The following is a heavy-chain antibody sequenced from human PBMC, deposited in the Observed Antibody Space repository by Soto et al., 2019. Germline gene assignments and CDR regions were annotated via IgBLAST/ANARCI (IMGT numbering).Heavy chain of an antibody. D-gene: IGHD7-27*01. Sequence: QVQLLESGGGVVQPGRSLRLSCAASGFTFSGHGMHWVRQAPGKGLEWVAFISSDGSNEYYGDSVKGRFTIFRDISKNTLYLQMNSLRTEDTAVYYCAKGGEDYWGQGTMVTVSS. CDR3: AKGGEDY. CDR1: GFTFSGHG. V-gene: IGHV3-30*18. CDR2: ISSDGSNE. J-gene: IGHJ4*02.